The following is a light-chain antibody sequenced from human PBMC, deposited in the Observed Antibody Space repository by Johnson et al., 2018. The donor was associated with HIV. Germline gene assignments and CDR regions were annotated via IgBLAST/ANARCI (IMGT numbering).Light chain of an antibody. J-gene: IGLJ1*01. CDR1: TSNIGNNY. V-gene: IGLV1-51*02. CDR3: GILDASLSPHYF. Sequence: QFVLTQPPSVSAAPGQKVTISCSGGTSNIGNNYVSWYQQVPGTAPKLLIYEDNKRPSGIPERFSGSKSGESATLGLTGLQTGDEADYYCGILDASLSPHYFFGTGTTITVL. CDR2: EDN.